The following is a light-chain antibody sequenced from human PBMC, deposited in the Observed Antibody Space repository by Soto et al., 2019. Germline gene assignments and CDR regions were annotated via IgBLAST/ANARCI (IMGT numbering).Light chain of an antibody. CDR2: GAS. J-gene: IGKJ1*01. CDR1: QSVSSTF. CDR3: QKYASSLT. Sequence: EIVLTQSPGSLSLSPGERATLSCRASQSVSSTFFAWYQQKPGQAPRLLIYGASSRATGIPDRFSGSGSGTDFTLTISRLEPEDFAVYYCQKYASSLTFGQGTKVEIK. V-gene: IGKV3-20*01.